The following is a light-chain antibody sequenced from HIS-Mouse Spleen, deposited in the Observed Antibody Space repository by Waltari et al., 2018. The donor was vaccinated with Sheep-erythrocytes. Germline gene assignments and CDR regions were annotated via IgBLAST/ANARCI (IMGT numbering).Light chain of an antibody. CDR3: QAWDSSTVV. V-gene: IGLV3-1*01. CDR2: QDS. J-gene: IGLJ2*01. Sequence: SYELTQPPSVSVSPGQTASITCSGDKLGDKYACWYQQKPGQSPVLVIYQDSERPSGIPERFSGSNAGNTDTLTISGTQAMDEADYYCQAWDSSTVVFGGGTKLTVL. CDR1: KLGDKY.